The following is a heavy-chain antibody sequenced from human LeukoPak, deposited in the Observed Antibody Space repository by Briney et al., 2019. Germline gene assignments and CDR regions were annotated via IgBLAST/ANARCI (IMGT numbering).Heavy chain of an antibody. CDR2: IYYSGST. Sequence: SETLSFTCTVSGGSISSYYWSWIRQPPGKGLEWIGYIYYSGSTNYNPSLKSRVTISVDTSKNQFSLILNSVTAADTAVYYCARVDYYDSSVFDYWGQGTLVTVSS. CDR1: GGSISSYY. V-gene: IGHV4-59*01. J-gene: IGHJ4*02. CDR3: ARVDYYDSSVFDY. D-gene: IGHD3-22*01.